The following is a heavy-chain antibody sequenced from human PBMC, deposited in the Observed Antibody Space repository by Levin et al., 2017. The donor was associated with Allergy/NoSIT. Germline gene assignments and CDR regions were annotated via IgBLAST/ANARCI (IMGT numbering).Heavy chain of an antibody. CDR3: ARDCSSTSCYFRQH. CDR2: ISAYNGNT. CDR1: GYTFTSYG. J-gene: IGHJ1*01. D-gene: IGHD2-2*01. V-gene: IGHV1-18*01. Sequence: GASVKVSCKASGYTFTSYGISWVRQAPGQGLEWMGWISAYNGNTNYAQKLQGRVTMTTDTSTSTAYMELRSLRSDDTAVYYCARDCSSTSCYFRQHWGQGTLVTVSS.